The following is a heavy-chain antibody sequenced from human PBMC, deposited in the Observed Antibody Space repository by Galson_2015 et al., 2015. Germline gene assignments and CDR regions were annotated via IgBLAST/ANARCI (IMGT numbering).Heavy chain of an antibody. CDR2: INTNTGNP. Sequence: SVKVSCKASGYTFTRYAMNWVRQAPGQGLEWMGWINTNTGNPTYAQGFTGRFVVSLDTSVSTTYLQINSLEAEDTAVYYCARDLNGFDIWGQGTMVTVSS. CDR1: GYTFTRYA. CDR3: ARDLNGFDI. V-gene: IGHV7-4-1*02. J-gene: IGHJ3*02.